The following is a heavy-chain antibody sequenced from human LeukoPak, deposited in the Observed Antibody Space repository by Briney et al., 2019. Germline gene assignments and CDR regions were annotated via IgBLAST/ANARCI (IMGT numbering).Heavy chain of an antibody. Sequence: PGGSLRLSCEASDFTVSANFMGWVRQAPGKGLEWVSVIYSGSTTYSADSVKGRFTISRDNAKNSLYLQMNSLRAEDTAVYYCVRDHLWSFDYWGQGNLVTVSS. V-gene: IGHV3-53*01. CDR1: DFTVSANF. CDR3: VRDHLWSFDY. CDR2: IYSGSTT. J-gene: IGHJ4*02. D-gene: IGHD2-8*02.